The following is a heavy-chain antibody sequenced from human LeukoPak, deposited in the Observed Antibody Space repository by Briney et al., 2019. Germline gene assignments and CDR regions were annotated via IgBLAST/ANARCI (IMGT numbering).Heavy chain of an antibody. V-gene: IGHV3-21*01. CDR3: ARALRYFDWLPRYFDY. CDR2: ISSSSYI. J-gene: IGHJ4*02. CDR1: GFTFSSYS. D-gene: IGHD3-9*01. Sequence: PGGSLRLSCAASGFTFSSYSMNWVRQAPGKGLEWVSSISSSSYIYYADSVKGRFTISRDNAKNSLYLQMNSLRAEDTAVYYCARALRYFDWLPRYFDYWGQGTLVTVSS.